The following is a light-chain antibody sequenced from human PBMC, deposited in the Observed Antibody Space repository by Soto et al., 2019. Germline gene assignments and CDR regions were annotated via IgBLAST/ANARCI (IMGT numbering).Light chain of an antibody. Sequence: EIVMTQSPATLSVSPGESATLSCRASQSISSELAWYQQKPGQPPRLLIYGASTRATGVPARFTGSGSGSDFTLTISGXXSEXXXVYXCQQGHNWPLTFGQGTRLEI. CDR1: QSISSE. CDR3: QQGHNWPLT. J-gene: IGKJ2*01. CDR2: GAS. V-gene: IGKV3-15*01.